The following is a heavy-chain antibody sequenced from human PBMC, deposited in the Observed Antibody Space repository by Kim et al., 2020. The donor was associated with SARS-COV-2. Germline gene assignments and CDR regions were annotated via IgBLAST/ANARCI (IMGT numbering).Heavy chain of an antibody. CDR2: ISSSSSYI. D-gene: IGHD3-9*01. Sequence: GGSLRLSCAASGLTFSSYSMNWVRQAPGKGLEWVSSISSSSSYIYYADSVKGRFTISRDNDKNSLYLQMNSLRAEDTAVYYCARADRDYDILTGPHYYYGMDVWGQGTTLTVSS. CDR1: GLTFSSYS. CDR3: ARADRDYDILTGPHYYYGMDV. V-gene: IGHV3-21*01. J-gene: IGHJ6*02.